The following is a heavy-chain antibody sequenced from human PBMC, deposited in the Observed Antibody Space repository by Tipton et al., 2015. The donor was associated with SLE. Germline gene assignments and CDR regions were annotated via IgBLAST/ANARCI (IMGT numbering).Heavy chain of an antibody. Sequence: LSCTASGFTFRTYWMHWVRQVPGKGLVWVARINTDGSSANYADSVKGRFTISRDNAKNTLYLQMNSLRADDMAIYYCGRDLNYVFDVWGQGTMVTVSS. CDR2: INTDGSSA. D-gene: IGHD1-7*01. CDR1: GFTFRTYW. V-gene: IGHV3-74*01. J-gene: IGHJ3*01. CDR3: GRDLNYVFDV.